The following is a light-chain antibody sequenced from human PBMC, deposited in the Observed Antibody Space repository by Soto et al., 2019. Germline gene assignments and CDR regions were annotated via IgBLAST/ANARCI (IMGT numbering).Light chain of an antibody. CDR1: RTVHSN. V-gene: IGKV3-15*01. CDR2: GAS. J-gene: IGKJ1*01. CDR3: QQYNNWPRT. Sequence: EIVMTQSPATGSVSPGDRVTLSFRASRTVHSNVAWYQHKPGQAPRLLIYGASFRATGMPARFSGSGFGTEYTLTISSLQSEDFDVYYCQQYNNWPRTFGQGTKVDIK.